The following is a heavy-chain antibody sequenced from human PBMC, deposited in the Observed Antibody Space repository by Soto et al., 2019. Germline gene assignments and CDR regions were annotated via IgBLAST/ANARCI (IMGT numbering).Heavy chain of an antibody. J-gene: IGHJ4*02. D-gene: IGHD3-22*01. Sequence: QVPLVESGGGVVQPGRSLRLSCAASGFTFSSYGMHWVRQAPGKGLEWVAVIWYDGSNKYYADSVKGRFTISRDNSKNTLYLQMNSLRAEDTAVYYCARETRYYDSSGHDYWGQGTLVTVSS. CDR3: ARETRYYDSSGHDY. CDR1: GFTFSSYG. CDR2: IWYDGSNK. V-gene: IGHV3-33*01.